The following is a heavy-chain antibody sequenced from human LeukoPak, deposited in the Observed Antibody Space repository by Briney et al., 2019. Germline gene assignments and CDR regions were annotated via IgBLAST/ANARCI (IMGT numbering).Heavy chain of an antibody. D-gene: IGHD5-12*01. CDR3: ARRIIVATVDY. J-gene: IGHJ4*02. Sequence: SETLSLTCTGSGGSISSSNHYWAWIRQPPGQGLEWIGSIYYSGSTYINPSLRSRVTISADTPKNQFSLKMSSVTAADTAVYYCARRIIVATVDYWGQGILVTVSS. CDR2: IYYSGST. CDR1: GGSISSSNHY. V-gene: IGHV4-39*01.